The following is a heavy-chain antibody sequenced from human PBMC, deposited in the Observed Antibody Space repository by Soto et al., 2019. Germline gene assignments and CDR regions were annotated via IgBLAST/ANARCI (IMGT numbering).Heavy chain of an antibody. CDR1: GFTFSSYG. Sequence: GGSLRLSCAASGFTFSSYGMHWVRQAPGKGLEWVVVIWYDGSNKYYIDSVKGRFTISRDNSKNTLYLQMNSLRVEDTAVYYCASSRYGIGAGMDVWGQGTTVTVSS. CDR3: ASSRYGIGAGMDV. CDR2: IWYDGSNK. D-gene: IGHD3-16*01. V-gene: IGHV3-33*01. J-gene: IGHJ6*02.